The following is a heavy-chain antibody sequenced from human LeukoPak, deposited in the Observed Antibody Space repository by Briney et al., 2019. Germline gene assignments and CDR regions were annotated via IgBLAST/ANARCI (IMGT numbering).Heavy chain of an antibody. Sequence: PGGSLRLSCAASGFTVSSNYMSWVRQAPGKGLEWVSVIYSGGSTYYADSVKGRFTISRDNSKNTLYLQMNSLRAEDTAVYYCARDSGICSSTSCPYYYYGMDVWGQGTTVTVSS. CDR1: GFTVSSNY. J-gene: IGHJ6*02. D-gene: IGHD2-2*01. CDR3: ARDSGICSSTSCPYYYYGMDV. CDR2: IYSGGST. V-gene: IGHV3-66*01.